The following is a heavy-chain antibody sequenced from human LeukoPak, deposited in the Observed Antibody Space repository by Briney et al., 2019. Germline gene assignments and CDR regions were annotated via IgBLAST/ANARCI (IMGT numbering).Heavy chain of an antibody. J-gene: IGHJ4*02. D-gene: IGHD3-16*01. CDR2: ISGSGGST. Sequence: GGSLRLSCAASGFTFSSYAMSWVRQAPGKGLEWVSAISGSGGSTYYADSVKGRFTISRDNSRDTLYLQMNSLKAEDTAVYYCAKGYYDYVWGSYYFDYWGQGTLVTVSS. V-gene: IGHV3-23*01. CDR1: GFTFSSYA. CDR3: AKGYYDYVWGSYYFDY.